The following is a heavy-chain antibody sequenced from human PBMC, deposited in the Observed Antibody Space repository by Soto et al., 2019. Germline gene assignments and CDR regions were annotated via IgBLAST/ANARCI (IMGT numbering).Heavy chain of an antibody. D-gene: IGHD3-10*01. CDR2: IYYSGST. V-gene: IGHV4-31*03. J-gene: IGHJ5*02. CDR3: ARDRGVRGVITNNWFDP. CDR1: GGSISSGGYY. Sequence: QVQLQESGPGLVKPSQTLSLTCTVSGGSISSGGYYWSWIRQHPGKGLEWIGYIYYSGSTYYNPSLKSRVTISLDTSKHHFSLKLSSVTAADTAVYYCARDRGVRGVITNNWFDPWGQGTLVTVSS.